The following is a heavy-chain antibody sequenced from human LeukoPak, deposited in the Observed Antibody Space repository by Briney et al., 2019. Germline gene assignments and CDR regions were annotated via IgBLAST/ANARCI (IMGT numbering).Heavy chain of an antibody. CDR2: INHSGNT. CDR1: GGSLSYYY. D-gene: IGHD3-3*02. V-gene: IGHV4-34*01. J-gene: IGHJ4*02. Sequence: SETLSLTCAVYGGSLSYYYWSWIRQPPGKGLEWIGEINHSGNTNYNPSLKSRVIISVDTSKNQFSLELSSVTAADTAVYYCARGKLSTKFFDYWGQGTLVSVSS. CDR3: ARGKLSTKFFDY.